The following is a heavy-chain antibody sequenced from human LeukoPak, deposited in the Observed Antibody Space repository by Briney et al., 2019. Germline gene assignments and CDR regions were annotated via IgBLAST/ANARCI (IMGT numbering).Heavy chain of an antibody. D-gene: IGHD2-15*01. CDR1: GFTFSSYE. J-gene: IGHJ4*02. CDR3: ARGAKIFVY. Sequence: GGSLRLSCAASGFTFSSYEMLWVRQAPGKGLECISYISSSGSTTYYADSVRGRFTISRDNTKNSLFLQMNSLRAEDTAVYYCARGAKIFVYWGQGTLVTVSS. CDR2: ISSSGSTT. V-gene: IGHV3-48*03.